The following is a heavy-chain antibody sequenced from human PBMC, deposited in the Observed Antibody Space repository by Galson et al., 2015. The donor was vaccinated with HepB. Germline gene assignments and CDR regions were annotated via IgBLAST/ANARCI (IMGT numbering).Heavy chain of an antibody. CDR3: VRDLRGKLAFVF. V-gene: IGHV3-64D*06. CDR2: INDYGTIT. J-gene: IGHJ4*01. CDR1: GSIFNDYA. Sequence: SLRLSCAVSGSIFNDYAMHWVRQAPGKGLQYVSTINDYGTITHYADSVKGRFTIARDDSRDTVFLEMSSLRAEDTALYYCVRDLRGKLAFVFWGRGTLVTVSS.